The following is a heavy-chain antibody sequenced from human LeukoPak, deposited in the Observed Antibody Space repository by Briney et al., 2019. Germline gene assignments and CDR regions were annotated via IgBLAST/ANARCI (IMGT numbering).Heavy chain of an antibody. D-gene: IGHD3-22*01. V-gene: IGHV1-8*01. Sequence: ASVNVSCKASGYTFTRYNINWVGQATGQGLEWMGGRNPNRGNTGYAHKFQGRVTMNRNTSISTAHMELRSPRSEDTAVYYCARRRDRYYDSSGYYHVNSYWGQGTLVTASS. CDR1: GYTFTRYN. J-gene: IGHJ4*02. CDR3: ARRRDRYYDSSGYYHVNSY. CDR2: RNPNRGNT.